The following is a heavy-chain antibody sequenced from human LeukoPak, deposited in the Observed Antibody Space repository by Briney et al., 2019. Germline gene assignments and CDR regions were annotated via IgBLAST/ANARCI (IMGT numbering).Heavy chain of an antibody. CDR3: ARALPGDAFDI. CDR2: IYYSGST. V-gene: IGHV4-59*01. Sequence: PSETLSLTCTVSGGSISSYYWSWIRQPPGKGLEWIGYIYYSGSTNYNPSLKSRVTISVGTSKNQFSLKLSSVTAADTAVYYCARALPGDAFDIWGQGTMVTVSS. J-gene: IGHJ3*02. CDR1: GGSISSYY.